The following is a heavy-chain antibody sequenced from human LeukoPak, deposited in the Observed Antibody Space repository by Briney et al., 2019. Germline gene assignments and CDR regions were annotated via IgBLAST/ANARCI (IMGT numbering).Heavy chain of an antibody. V-gene: IGHV5-51*01. D-gene: IGHD6-13*01. J-gene: IGHJ1*01. CDR3: ARHNSRGSSWYSLAEYFQH. CDR2: IYPGDSDI. Sequence: GESLKISCKGSGYSFTSYWIGWVRQMPGKGLEWMGIIYPGDSDIRYSPSFQGQVTISADKSISTAYLQWSSLKASDTAMYYCARHNSRGSSWYSLAEYFQHWGQGTLVTVSS. CDR1: GYSFTSYW.